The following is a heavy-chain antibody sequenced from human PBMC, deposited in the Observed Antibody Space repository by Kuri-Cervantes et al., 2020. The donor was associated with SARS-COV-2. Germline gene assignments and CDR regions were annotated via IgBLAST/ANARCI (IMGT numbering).Heavy chain of an antibody. CDR1: GFIFNNYA. CDR2: ISSTRSTI. Sequence: GGSLRLSCAGSGFIFNNYALNWVRQAPGGGLEWISYISSTRSTIDYADSVRGRFTITRDNAKSSLFLQMNSLRVEDTAVYYCARGDFWSGYYYDYWGQGTLVTVSS. D-gene: IGHD3-3*01. CDR3: ARGDFWSGYYYDY. J-gene: IGHJ4*02. V-gene: IGHV3-48*04.